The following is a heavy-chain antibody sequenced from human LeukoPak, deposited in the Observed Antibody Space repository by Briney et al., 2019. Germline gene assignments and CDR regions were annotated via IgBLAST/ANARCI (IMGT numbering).Heavy chain of an antibody. CDR1: GFTFSSYA. D-gene: IGHD4-17*01. CDR3: AKDAAVDGDYYDY. Sequence: GGSLRLSCADSGFTFSSYAMSWVRQAPGKGLEWVSAISGSGGSTYYADSVKGRFTISRDNSKNTLYLQMNSLRAEDTAVYYSAKDAAVDGDYYDYWGQGTLVTVSS. CDR2: ISGSGGST. V-gene: IGHV3-23*01. J-gene: IGHJ4*02.